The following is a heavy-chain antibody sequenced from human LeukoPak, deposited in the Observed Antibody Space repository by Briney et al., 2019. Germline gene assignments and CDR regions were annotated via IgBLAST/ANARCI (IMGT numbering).Heavy chain of an antibody. D-gene: IGHD3-22*01. CDR3: ARISRWSASSGYYDDGDY. CDR2: INPNSGGT. Sequence: ASVKVSCKASGYTFTGYYMHWVRQAPGQGLEWMGWINPNSGGTNYAQKFQGRVTMTRDTSISTAYMELSRLRSDDTAVYYCARISRWSASSGYYDDGDYWGQGTLVTVSS. CDR1: GYTFTGYY. V-gene: IGHV1-2*02. J-gene: IGHJ4*02.